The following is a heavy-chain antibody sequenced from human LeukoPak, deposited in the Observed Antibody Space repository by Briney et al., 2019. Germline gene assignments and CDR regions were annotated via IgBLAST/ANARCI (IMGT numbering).Heavy chain of an antibody. CDR1: GFTFSSYG. V-gene: IGHV3-30*18. CDR3: AKDSDVEQQLVLIFDY. Sequence: GRSLRLSCAASGFTFSSYGMHWVRQAPGKGLEWVAVISYDGSKKYYADSVKGRFTISRDNSKNTLYLQMNSLRAEDTAVYYCAKDSDVEQQLVLIFDYWGHGTLVTVSS. D-gene: IGHD6-13*01. J-gene: IGHJ4*01. CDR2: ISYDGSKK.